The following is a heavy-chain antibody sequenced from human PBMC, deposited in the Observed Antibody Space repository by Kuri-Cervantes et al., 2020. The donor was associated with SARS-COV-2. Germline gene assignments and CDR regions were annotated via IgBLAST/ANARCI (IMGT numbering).Heavy chain of an antibody. Sequence: LSLTCAASGFTISSYNMNWVRQAPGKGLEWVSSLSSSSSYIYYADSVKGRFTISRGDTKNSLYLQMNSLRAEDTAVYYCARGGTDFWSGHSEDLGYWGQGTLVTVSS. CDR1: GFTISSYN. V-gene: IGHV3-21*01. J-gene: IGHJ4*02. CDR2: LSSSSSYI. D-gene: IGHD3-3*01. CDR3: ARGGTDFWSGHSEDLGY.